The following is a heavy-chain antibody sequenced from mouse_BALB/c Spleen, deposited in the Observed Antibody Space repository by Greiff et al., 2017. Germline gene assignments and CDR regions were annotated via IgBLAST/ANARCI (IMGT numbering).Heavy chain of an antibody. Sequence: QVQLQQSAAELARPGASVKMSCKASDFTFTTYTIHWIKQRPGQGLEWIGYINPSSGYTEYNQKFRDKTTLTADKSSTTAYMQLSSLTSEDSAVYYCARRVWDYDDGAWFAYWGQGTLVTVSA. D-gene: IGHD2-4*01. CDR2: INPSSGYT. CDR1: DFTFTTYT. J-gene: IGHJ3*01. CDR3: ARRVWDYDDGAWFAY. V-gene: IGHV1-4*02.